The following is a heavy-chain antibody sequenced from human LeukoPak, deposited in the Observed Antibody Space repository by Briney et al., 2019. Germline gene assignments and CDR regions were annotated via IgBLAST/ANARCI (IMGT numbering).Heavy chain of an antibody. V-gene: IGHV4-39*01. CDR3: ARLGKSSGWFYAFDY. D-gene: IGHD6-19*01. Sequence: PSETLSLTCTVSGGSTSSSSYYWAWIRQPPGKGLEWIGSIYYSGSTYYNPSLKSRVTISVDTSKNQFSLKLSSVTAADTAVYYCARLGKSSGWFYAFDYWGQGTLVTVSS. CDR1: GGSTSSSSYY. CDR2: IYYSGST. J-gene: IGHJ4*02.